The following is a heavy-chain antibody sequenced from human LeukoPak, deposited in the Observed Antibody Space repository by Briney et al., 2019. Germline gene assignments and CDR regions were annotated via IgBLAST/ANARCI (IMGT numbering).Heavy chain of an antibody. CDR1: GFTFDDYG. CDR3: ARLGYCSSTSCYDD. CDR2: INWNGGST. Sequence: PGGSLRLSCAASGFTFDDYGMSWVRQAPGKGLEWVSGINWNGGSTGYADSVKGRFTISRDNAKNSLYLQMNSLRAEDTALYYCARLGYCSSTSCYDDWGQRTLVTVSS. V-gene: IGHV3-20*04. D-gene: IGHD2-2*01. J-gene: IGHJ4*01.